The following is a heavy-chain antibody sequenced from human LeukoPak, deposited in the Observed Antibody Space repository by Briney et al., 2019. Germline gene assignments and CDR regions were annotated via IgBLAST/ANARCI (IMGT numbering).Heavy chain of an antibody. CDR1: GFTFSSYA. CDR2: ISGSGGST. J-gene: IGHJ5*02. Sequence: GGSLRLSCAASGFTFSSYAMSWVRQAPGKGLERVSAISGSGGSTYYADSVKGRFTISRDNSKNTLYLQMNSLGAEDTAVYYCAKGMRGGYSSGWYSGNWFVPWGQGTLVTVSS. V-gene: IGHV3-23*01. D-gene: IGHD6-19*01. CDR3: AKGMRGGYSSGWYSGNWFVP.